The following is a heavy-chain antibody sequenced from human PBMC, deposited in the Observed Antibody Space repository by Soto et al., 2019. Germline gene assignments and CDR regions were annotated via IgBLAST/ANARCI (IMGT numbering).Heavy chain of an antibody. V-gene: IGHV1-69*02. CDR3: AGGSPYCGPDCSKTRYYYGMDV. CDR1: GGTFSTYT. Sequence: QVQLVQSGAEVKKPGSSVKVSCKTSGGTFSTYTITWVRQAPGQGLEWMGRIIPLLGVPNNAQKFQGRVTITANNSTGTTSLGLRSLRSDDTAVYYCAGGSPYCGPDCSKTRYYYGMDVWGQGTTVTVSS. CDR2: IIPLLGVP. J-gene: IGHJ6*02. D-gene: IGHD2-21*02.